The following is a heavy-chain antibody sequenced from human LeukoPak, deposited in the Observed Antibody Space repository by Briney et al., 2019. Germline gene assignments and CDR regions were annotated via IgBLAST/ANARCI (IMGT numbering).Heavy chain of an antibody. J-gene: IGHJ5*02. D-gene: IGHD3-10*01. V-gene: IGHV4-61*02. Sequence: SQALSLTCTVSGGSISSGSYYWSWIRQPAWKGLEWIVRIYTSGSTNYNPSLKSRVTISVDTSKNQFSLKLSSVTAADTAVYYCARDFPHYYGSGSYYNAYWFDPWGQGTLVTVSS. CDR2: IYTSGST. CDR1: GGSISSGSYY. CDR3: ARDFPHYYGSGSYYNAYWFDP.